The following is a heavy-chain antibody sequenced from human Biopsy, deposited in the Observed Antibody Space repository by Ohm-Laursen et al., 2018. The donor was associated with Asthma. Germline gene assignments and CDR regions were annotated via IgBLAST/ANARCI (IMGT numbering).Heavy chain of an antibody. CDR1: GYSLTDLS. D-gene: IGHD4-17*01. J-gene: IGHJ4*02. CDR3: ASDFRKDYVRYNFQF. V-gene: IGHV1-24*01. CDR2: HDHEEGGT. Sequence: AASVKVFRTISGYSLTDLSMHWVRQAPGEGLEWLGGHDHEEGGTANARRFQGRVTMTEDTSTDTAYMELSSLSSDDTAVYYCASDFRKDYVRYNFQFWGQGTLVTVSS.